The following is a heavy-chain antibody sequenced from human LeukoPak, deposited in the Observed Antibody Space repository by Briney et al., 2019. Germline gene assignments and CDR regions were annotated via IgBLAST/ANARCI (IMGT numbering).Heavy chain of an antibody. CDR2: IKQDGSEK. CDR3: ARGIGGATGDY. CDR1: GFTFSSYW. J-gene: IGHJ4*02. Sequence: GGSLRLSCAASGFTFSSYWMSWVRQAPGKGLEWVANIKQDGSEKYYVDSVRGQFTISRDNAKNSLYLQMNSLRAEDTAVYYCARGIGGATGDYWGQGTLVTVSS. V-gene: IGHV3-7*01. D-gene: IGHD1-26*01.